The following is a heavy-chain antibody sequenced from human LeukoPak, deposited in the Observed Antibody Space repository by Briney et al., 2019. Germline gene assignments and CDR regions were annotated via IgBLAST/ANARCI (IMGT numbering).Heavy chain of an antibody. CDR2: IYYSGTT. V-gene: IGHV4-39*01. CDR1: GGSISSTADY. CDR3: VRHRKTYCTTTRCSYYFDY. D-gene: IGHD2-2*01. Sequence: SETLSLTCSVSGGSISSTADYRGWIRQAPGKGLEWIGTIYYSGTTQYNPSLKSRVIISVDTSKNQFSLKVRSVIAADLAVYYCVRHRKTYCTTTRCSYYFDYWGQGALVTVSS. J-gene: IGHJ4*02.